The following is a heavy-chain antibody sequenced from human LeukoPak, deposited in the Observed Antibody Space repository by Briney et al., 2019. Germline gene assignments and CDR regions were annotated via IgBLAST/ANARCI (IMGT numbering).Heavy chain of an antibody. D-gene: IGHD2-15*01. Sequence: PGGSLRLSCAAPGFTFSSYGMHWVRQAPGKGLEWVAVIWYDGSNKYYADSVKGRFTISRDNSKNTLYLQMNSLRAEDTDVYYCAKGYCSGGSCYTPAGLDYWGQGTLVTVSS. CDR2: IWYDGSNK. CDR1: GFTFSSYG. J-gene: IGHJ4*02. CDR3: AKGYCSGGSCYTPAGLDY. V-gene: IGHV3-33*06.